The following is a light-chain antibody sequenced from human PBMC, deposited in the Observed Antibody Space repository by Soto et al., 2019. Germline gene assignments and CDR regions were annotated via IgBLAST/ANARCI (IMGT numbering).Light chain of an antibody. CDR3: QQYNSYSWT. CDR1: QSISSW. V-gene: IGKV1-5*03. Sequence: DIQMTQSPSTLSASVGDRVTITCRASQSISSWLAWYQQKPGKAPKLLIYKASSLESGVPSRFSGSGSWTEFTLTISRLQPDEFASYYCQQYNSYSWTFGEGNKVEIK. CDR2: KAS. J-gene: IGKJ1*01.